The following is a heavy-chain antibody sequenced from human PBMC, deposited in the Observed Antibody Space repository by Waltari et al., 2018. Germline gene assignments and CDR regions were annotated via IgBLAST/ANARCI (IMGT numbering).Heavy chain of an antibody. CDR3: ATGGWGFYFDY. J-gene: IGHJ4*02. V-gene: IGHV3-21*01. Sequence: EEQLVESGGGLVKPGGSLRLSCAGSGFTFSNYNMNWVRQAPGKGLEWVSSISTTSTYTRYADSVKGRFTISRDNAKNSLFLQMNSLTTEDTAVYYCATGGWGFYFDYWGQGTLLTVSS. CDR1: GFTFSNYN. CDR2: ISTTSTYT. D-gene: IGHD7-27*01.